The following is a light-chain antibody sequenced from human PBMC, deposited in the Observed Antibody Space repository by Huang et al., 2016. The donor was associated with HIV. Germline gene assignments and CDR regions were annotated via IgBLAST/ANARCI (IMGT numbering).Light chain of an antibody. V-gene: IGKV1-17*03. CDR3: LQHNTYPWM. J-gene: IGKJ1*01. CDR1: QDIANS. CDR2: GTS. Sequence: DIQMTQTPSAISASVGDRLTLTCRASQDIANSLAWSQQKPGKVPRPLIYGTSTLQRWVPARFSESGSGTEFTLTISSLQPEDFATYYCLQHNTYPWMFGQGTKVEVK.